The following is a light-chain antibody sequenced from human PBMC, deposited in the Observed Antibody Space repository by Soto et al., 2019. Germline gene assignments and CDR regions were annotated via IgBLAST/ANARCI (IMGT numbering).Light chain of an antibody. CDR1: QNINNW. CDR2: DAS. CDR3: QQYNTYST. J-gene: IGKJ5*01. V-gene: IGKV1-5*01. Sequence: DVQMTQSPSTLSASVGDRVTITFRASQNINNWIAWYRQKPGKAPKMLIYDASTLESGVPSRFGGSGFGTEFTLTISSLQPDDFATYYCQQYNTYSTFGQGTRLEI.